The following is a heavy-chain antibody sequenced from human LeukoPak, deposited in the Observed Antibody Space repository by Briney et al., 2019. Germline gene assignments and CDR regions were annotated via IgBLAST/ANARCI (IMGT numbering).Heavy chain of an antibody. CDR3: AAGGAYDSFDY. D-gene: IGHD3-22*01. CDR2: INRNGGSS. Sequence: GGSLRLSCAASGFTFDDYGMSWVRQAPGKGLEWVSGINRNGGSSGYADSVKGRFTTSRDNAKNSLDLQMNSRRAEDTAVDYCAAGGAYDSFDYWGQGTLVTVS. V-gene: IGHV3-20*04. CDR1: GFTFDDYG. J-gene: IGHJ4*02.